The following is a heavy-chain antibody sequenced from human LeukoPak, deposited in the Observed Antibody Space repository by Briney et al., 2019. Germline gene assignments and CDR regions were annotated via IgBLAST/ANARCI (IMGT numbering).Heavy chain of an antibody. CDR2: IWYDGSNK. V-gene: IGHV3-33*01. CDR3: ARVDSGSYFFDY. J-gene: IGHJ4*02. D-gene: IGHD1-26*01. CDR1: GFTFSSYG. Sequence: GRSLRLSCAASGFTFSSYGMHWVRQAPGKRLEWVAVIWYDGSNKYYADSVKGRFTISRDNSKNTLYLQMNSLRAEDTAVYYCARVDSGSYFFDYWGQGTLVTVSS.